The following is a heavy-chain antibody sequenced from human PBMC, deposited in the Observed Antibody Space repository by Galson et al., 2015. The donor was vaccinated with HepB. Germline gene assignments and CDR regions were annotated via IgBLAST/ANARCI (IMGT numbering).Heavy chain of an antibody. CDR1: GFTFSSYG. D-gene: IGHD2-8*01. Sequence: SLRLSCAASGFTFSSYGMHWVRQAPGKGLEWLAVISYDGSKEYYADSVKGRFTISRDNSKNTLYLQMNSLRGEDTAVYYCAKDEGADTEMAGVWVYWGQGTLVTVSS. CDR2: ISYDGSKE. CDR3: AKDEGADTEMAGVWVY. J-gene: IGHJ4*02. V-gene: IGHV3-30*18.